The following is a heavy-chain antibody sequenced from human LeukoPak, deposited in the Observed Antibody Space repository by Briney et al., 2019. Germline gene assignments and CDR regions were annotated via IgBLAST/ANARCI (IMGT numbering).Heavy chain of an antibody. D-gene: IGHD6-6*01. Sequence: GASVKVSCKASGYTFTNYDFNWVRQATGQGLEWMGWMTPNSGNTGYAQKFQGRVTMTRNTSMSTAYIELSSLRSEDTAVYYCARGRIAARRGYFDYWGQGTLVTVSS. J-gene: IGHJ4*02. CDR2: MTPNSGNT. CDR1: GYTFTNYD. V-gene: IGHV1-8*01. CDR3: ARGRIAARRGYFDY.